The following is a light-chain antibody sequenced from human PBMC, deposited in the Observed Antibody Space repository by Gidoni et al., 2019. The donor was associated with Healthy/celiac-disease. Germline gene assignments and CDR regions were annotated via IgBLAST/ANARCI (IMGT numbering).Light chain of an antibody. CDR2: GAS. Sequence: EIVLTQSPGTLSLSPGERATLSCRASQSVSSSYLAWYQQKPGQAPRLLIYGASSRATGIPHRFSGSGSGTDFTLTISRLEPEDFAVYYCQQYGSSPWTFGQGTKVEIK. CDR1: QSVSSSY. CDR3: QQYGSSPWT. J-gene: IGKJ1*01. V-gene: IGKV3-20*01.